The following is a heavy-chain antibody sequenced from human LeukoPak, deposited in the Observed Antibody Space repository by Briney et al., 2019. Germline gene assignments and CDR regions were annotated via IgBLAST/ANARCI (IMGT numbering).Heavy chain of an antibody. Sequence: PGGSLRLSCAASGFTFSSYGMHWVRQAPGKGVEWVAFIRYDGSKKYYADSVKGRFTISRDNSKNTLYLQMNSLRAEDTAVYYCVKPVQRYCSGGSCYASYFDYWGQGTLVTVSS. CDR3: VKPVQRYCSGGSCYASYFDY. CDR2: IRYDGSKK. V-gene: IGHV3-30*02. CDR1: GFTFSSYG. D-gene: IGHD2-15*01. J-gene: IGHJ4*02.